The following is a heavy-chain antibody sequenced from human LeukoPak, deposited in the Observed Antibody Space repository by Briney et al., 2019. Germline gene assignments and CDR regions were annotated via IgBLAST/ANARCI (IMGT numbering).Heavy chain of an antibody. CDR2: ISGSGGST. V-gene: IGHV3-23*01. D-gene: IGHD2-21*02. Sequence: GGSLRLSCAASGFTFSSYAMSWVRQAPGKGLEWVSAISGSGGSTYYADSVKGRFTISRDNSKNTLYLQMNSLRAEDTAVYYCAKGQGRTLVVVTAIPADNWFDPWGQGTLVTVSS. CDR1: GFTFSSYA. CDR3: AKGQGRTLVVVTAIPADNWFDP. J-gene: IGHJ5*02.